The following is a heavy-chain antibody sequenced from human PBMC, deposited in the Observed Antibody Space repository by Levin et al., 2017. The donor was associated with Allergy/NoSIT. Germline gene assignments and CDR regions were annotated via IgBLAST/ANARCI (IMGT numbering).Heavy chain of an antibody. CDR3: VKDFVFGTSSWALDY. CDR2: ISYDGNDK. CDR1: GFSFSSFG. D-gene: IGHD6-13*01. J-gene: IGHJ4*02. V-gene: IGHV3-30*18. Sequence: GESLKISCAASGFSFSSFGMHWVRQAPGKGLEWVAVISYDGNDKYYADSVKGRFTISRDTPKNTLSLQMDSRRTEDTAVYYWVKDFVFGTSSWALDYWGQGALVTVSS.